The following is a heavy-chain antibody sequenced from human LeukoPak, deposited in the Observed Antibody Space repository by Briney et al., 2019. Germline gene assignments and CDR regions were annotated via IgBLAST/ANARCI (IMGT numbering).Heavy chain of an antibody. CDR3: ARDWGNTAMPPPVDY. V-gene: IGHV3-21*01. D-gene: IGHD5-18*01. CDR1: GFTFSSYS. CDR2: ISSSSSYV. J-gene: IGHJ4*02. Sequence: PGGSLRLSCAASGFTFSSYSMNWVRQAPGKGLEWVSSISSSSSYVYYADSVKGRFTISRDNAKNSLYLQMNSLRAEDTAAYYCARDWGNTAMPPPVDYWGQGTLVTVSS.